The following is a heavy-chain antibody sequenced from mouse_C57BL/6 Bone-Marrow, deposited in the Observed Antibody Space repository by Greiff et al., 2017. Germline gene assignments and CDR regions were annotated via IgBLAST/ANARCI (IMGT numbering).Heavy chain of an antibody. CDR2: IWSGGST. CDR3: ASPRWLLVDY. CDR1: GFSLTSYG. Sequence: QVQLQQSGPGLVQPSQSLSITCTVSGFSLTSYGVHWVRQSPGKGLEWLGVIWSGGSTDYNAAFISSLSISKDNSKSQVFFKMSSLQADDTAIYYCASPRWLLVDYWGQGTTLTVSS. V-gene: IGHV2-2*01. J-gene: IGHJ2*01. D-gene: IGHD2-3*01.